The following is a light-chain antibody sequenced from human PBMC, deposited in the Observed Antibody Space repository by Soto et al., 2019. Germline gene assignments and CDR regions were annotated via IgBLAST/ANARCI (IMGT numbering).Light chain of an antibody. CDR2: GAS. J-gene: IGKJ1*01. CDR3: QQYVSSVT. CDR1: QSVDSSF. V-gene: IGKV3-20*01. Sequence: EIVLTQSPGSLSLSPGERATLSCRASQSVDSSFFAWYQQKPGQAPRLLIYGASNRATGIPDRFSGRGSGTDFTLTITGLEPEDFAVYDWQQYVSSVTFGKGTKVEIK.